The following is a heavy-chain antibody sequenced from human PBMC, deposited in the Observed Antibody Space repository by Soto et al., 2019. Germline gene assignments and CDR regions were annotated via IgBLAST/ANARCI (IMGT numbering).Heavy chain of an antibody. V-gene: IGHV4-31*03. CDR2: IYYSGST. CDR3: ARGIDFWSGSRRYFDY. D-gene: IGHD3-3*01. J-gene: IGHJ4*02. CDR1: GGSISSGGYY. Sequence: TSETLSLTCTVSGGSISSGGYYWSWIRQHPGKGLEWIGYIYYSGSTYYKPSLKSRVTISVDTSKNQFSLKLSSVTAADTAVYYCARGIDFWSGSRRYFDYWGQGTLVTVSS.